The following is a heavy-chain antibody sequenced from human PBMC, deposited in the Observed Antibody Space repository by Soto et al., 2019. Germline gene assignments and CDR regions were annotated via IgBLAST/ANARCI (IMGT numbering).Heavy chain of an antibody. D-gene: IGHD2-21*02. J-gene: IGHJ6*02. V-gene: IGHV3-15*07. CDR3: TSLLICGGDCYLNYYYYGLDF. CDR2: IKSKTDGGTT. CDR1: GFTFSNAW. Sequence: PGGSLRLSCAASGFTFSNAWMNWVRQAPGKGLEWVGRIKSKTDGGTTDYAAHVKGRFTISRDDSTNTRCLQMNSLKTEDTAVYYCTSLLICGGDCYLNYYYYGLDFRGQGTTVTVSS.